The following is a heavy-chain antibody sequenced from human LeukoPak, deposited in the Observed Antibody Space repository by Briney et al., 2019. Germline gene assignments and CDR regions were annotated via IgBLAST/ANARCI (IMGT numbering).Heavy chain of an antibody. Sequence: GGSLRLSCAASGFTVSSNYMSWVRQAPGKGLEWVSVIYSGGSTYYADSVKGRFTISRDNSKNTLYLQMNSLRAEDTAVYYCAREGYSSGWLHDDYWGQGTLVTVSS. CDR3: AREGYSSGWLHDDY. D-gene: IGHD6-19*01. CDR2: IYSGGST. CDR1: GFTVSSNY. J-gene: IGHJ4*02. V-gene: IGHV3-53*01.